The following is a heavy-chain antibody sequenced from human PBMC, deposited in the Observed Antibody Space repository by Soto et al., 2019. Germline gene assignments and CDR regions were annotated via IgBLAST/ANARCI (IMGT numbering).Heavy chain of an antibody. CDR3: ATGIVGATSAFDI. J-gene: IGHJ3*02. V-gene: IGHV1-2*04. D-gene: IGHD1-26*01. CDR1: GYTFTGYY. CDR2: INPNSGGT. Sequence: ASVKVSCKASGYTFTGYYMHCVRQAPGQGLEWMGWINPNSGGTNYAQKFQGWVTMTRDTSISTAYMELSRLRSDDTAVYYCATGIVGATSAFDIWGQGTMVTVSS.